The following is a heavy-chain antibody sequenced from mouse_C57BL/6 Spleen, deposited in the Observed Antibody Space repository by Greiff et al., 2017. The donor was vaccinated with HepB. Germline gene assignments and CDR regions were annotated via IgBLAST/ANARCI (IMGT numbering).Heavy chain of an antibody. D-gene: IGHD1-1*01. CDR1: GYTFTSYT. CDR3: ARSDGSSYWYFDV. Sequence: VQLQQSGAELARPGASVKMSCKASGYTFTSYTMHWVKQRPGQGLEWIGYINPSSGYTKYNQKFKDKATLTADKSSSTAYMQLSSLTSEDSAVYCCARSDGSSYWYFDVWGTGTTVTVAS. CDR2: INPSSGYT. V-gene: IGHV1-4*01. J-gene: IGHJ1*03.